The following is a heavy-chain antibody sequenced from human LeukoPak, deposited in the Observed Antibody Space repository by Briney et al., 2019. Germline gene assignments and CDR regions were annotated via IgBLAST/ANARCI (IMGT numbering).Heavy chain of an antibody. D-gene: IGHD3-3*01. CDR2: INQPTSER. CDR3: ARRGSASRSGFNV. CDR1: GFTFSSYW. Sequence: PGGSLRLSCAASGFTFSSYWMSWVRQVPGKGLEWVASINQPTSERYYVDSVKGRFTISRDNAKNSLYLQMSSLRAEDTAVYYCARRGSASRSGFNVWGQGTMVTVSS. J-gene: IGHJ3*01. V-gene: IGHV3-7*01.